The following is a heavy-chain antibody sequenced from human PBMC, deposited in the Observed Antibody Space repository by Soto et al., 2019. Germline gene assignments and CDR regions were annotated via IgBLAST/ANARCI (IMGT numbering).Heavy chain of an antibody. J-gene: IGHJ4*02. V-gene: IGHV1-69*06. CDR3: VGRCYGNNCLGHFDY. CDR1: GGTFNNYV. D-gene: IGHD1-1*01. Sequence: QVQLVQSGAEVKKPGSSVKVSCRASGGTFNNYVINWVRQAPGHGLEWMAGNIPIFGTANYAQKFQVRVTITPDKSTSTDYMELNSLRFEDTAVYYCVGRCYGNNCLGHFDYWCQGGLVTVST. CDR2: NIPIFGTA.